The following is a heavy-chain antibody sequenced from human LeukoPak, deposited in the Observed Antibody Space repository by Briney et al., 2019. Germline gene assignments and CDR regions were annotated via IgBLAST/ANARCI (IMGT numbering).Heavy chain of an antibody. CDR3: ARDSRFVWGSYRYFQH. V-gene: IGHV4-39*07. CDR1: DDSISDYY. J-gene: IGHJ1*01. CDR2: IYYSGST. D-gene: IGHD3-16*02. Sequence: PSETLSLTCTVSDDSISDYYRGWIRQPPGKGLEWIGSIYYSGSTYYSPSLKSRVTISVDTSKNQFSLKLSSVTAADTAVYYCARDSRFVWGSYRYFQHWGQGTLVTVSS.